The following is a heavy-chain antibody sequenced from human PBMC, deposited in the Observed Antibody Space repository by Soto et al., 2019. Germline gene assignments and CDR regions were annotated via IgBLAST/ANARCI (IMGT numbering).Heavy chain of an antibody. Sequence: AGSLRLSCAASGSTFSIYTIHWVRQAPGRGLEWVSHLSADGNNKHYADSVKGRLTISTDKSKNTLYLQMICLRVEDTAVYYCAREIEDIRLTYGMDFWGQGTTVTVSS. J-gene: IGHJ6*02. D-gene: IGHD2-15*01. V-gene: IGHV3-30-3*01. CDR2: LSADGNNK. CDR3: AREIEDIRLTYGMDF. CDR1: GSTFSIYT.